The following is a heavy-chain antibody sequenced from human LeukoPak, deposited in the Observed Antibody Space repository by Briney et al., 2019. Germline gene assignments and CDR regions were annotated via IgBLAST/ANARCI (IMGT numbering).Heavy chain of an antibody. CDR3: AAPTRTGYSYGLDY. CDR2: INPSGGSP. Sequence: ASVKVSCKASGYTFTNYYMHWVRQAPGQGLEWMGIINPSGGSPSYAQKFQGRVTITADESTSTAYMELRGLTFQDTAVYYCAAPTRTGYSYGLDYWGQGTLVTVSS. V-gene: IGHV1-46*01. CDR1: GYTFTNYY. J-gene: IGHJ4*02. D-gene: IGHD5-18*01.